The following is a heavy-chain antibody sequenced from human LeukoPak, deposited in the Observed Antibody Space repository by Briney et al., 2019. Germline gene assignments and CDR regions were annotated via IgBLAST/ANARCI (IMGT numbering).Heavy chain of an antibody. J-gene: IGHJ4*02. D-gene: IGHD3-10*01. CDR2: ISGSGST. CDR1: GGSFSGDY. V-gene: IGHV4-31*11. Sequence: SETLSLTCAVYGGSFSGDYWTWIRQHPEKGLEWIGYISGSGSTYYSPSLRSRVTVLADTSKNQFSLKLTSVTAADTAVFYCARVPIIRGVIEDWGQGTLVSVSS. CDR3: ARVPIIRGVIED.